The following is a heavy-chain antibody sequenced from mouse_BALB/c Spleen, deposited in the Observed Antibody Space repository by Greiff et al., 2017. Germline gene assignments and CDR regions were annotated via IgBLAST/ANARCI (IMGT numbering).Heavy chain of an antibody. D-gene: IGHD2-14*01. CDR3: ARSYYRYDDGLFDY. V-gene: IGHV3-2*02. Sequence: VQLQQSGPGLVKPSQSLSLTCTVTGYSITSDYAWNWIRQFPGNKLEWMGYISYSGSTSYNPSLKSRISITRDTSKNQFFLQLNSVTTEDTATYYCARSYYRYDDGLFDYWGQGTTLTVSS. J-gene: IGHJ2*01. CDR1: GYSITSDYA. CDR2: ISYSGST.